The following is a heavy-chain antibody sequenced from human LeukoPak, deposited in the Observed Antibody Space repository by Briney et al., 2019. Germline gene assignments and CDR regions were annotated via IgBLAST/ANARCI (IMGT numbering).Heavy chain of an antibody. CDR2: INPGGGSI. J-gene: IGHJ1*01. CDR1: GYTFTSYY. Sequence: ASVKVSCKASGYTFTSYYMHWVRQAPGQGLEWMGIINPGGGSISYAQKFQGRVTMTRDTSTSTVYMELSRLRSDDTAVYYCARDHITYYYDSSGSRDVVQHWGQGTLVTVSS. D-gene: IGHD3-22*01. CDR3: ARDHITYYYDSSGSRDVVQH. V-gene: IGHV1-46*01.